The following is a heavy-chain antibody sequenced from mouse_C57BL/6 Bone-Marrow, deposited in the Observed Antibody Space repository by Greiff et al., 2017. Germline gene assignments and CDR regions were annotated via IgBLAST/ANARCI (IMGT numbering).Heavy chain of an antibody. CDR3: ARSGPLGRSFDY. Sequence: QVQLQQPGAELVKPGASVKMSCKASGYTFTSYWITWVKQRPGQGLAWIGDIYPTSGRTNYNEKFKSKAILTVDTSSSTAYMQLSSLTSEDSAVFYCARSGPLGRSFDYWGQGTTLTVSS. J-gene: IGHJ2*01. D-gene: IGHD4-1*01. CDR1: GYTFTSYW. V-gene: IGHV1-55*01. CDR2: IYPTSGRT.